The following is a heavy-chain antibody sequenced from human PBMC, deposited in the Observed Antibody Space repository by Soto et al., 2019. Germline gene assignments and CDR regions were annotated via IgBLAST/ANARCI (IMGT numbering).Heavy chain of an antibody. Sequence: EVQLVESGGGLVQPGGSLRLSCAASGFTFSSYWMSWVRQAPGKGLEWVANIKQDGSEKYYVDSVKGRFTISRDAKNSLYLQMNSLRAEDTAVYYCAGEAVTTSQEFDYWRQGTLVTVSS. CDR3: AGEAVTTSQEFDY. CDR1: GFTFSSYW. CDR2: IKQDGSEK. D-gene: IGHD4-17*01. J-gene: IGHJ4*02. V-gene: IGHV3-7*01.